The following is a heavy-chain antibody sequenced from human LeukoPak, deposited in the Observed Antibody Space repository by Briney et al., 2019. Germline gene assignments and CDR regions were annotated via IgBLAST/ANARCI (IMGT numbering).Heavy chain of an antibody. D-gene: IGHD6-6*01. CDR1: GFTVSSDY. CDR3: ARFSAYSSSFAY. CDR2: IYGAASI. Sequence: PGGSLRLSCAASGFTVSSDYMSWVRQAPGKGLEWVSVIYGAASIYYVDSVKGRFTISRDNSKNTVYLQMNSLRAEDTAVYYCARFSAYSSSFAYWGQGTLVTVSS. J-gene: IGHJ4*02. V-gene: IGHV3-66*01.